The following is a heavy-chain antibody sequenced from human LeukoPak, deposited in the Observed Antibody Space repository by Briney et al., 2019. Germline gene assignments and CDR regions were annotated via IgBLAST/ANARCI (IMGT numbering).Heavy chain of an antibody. CDR3: ARGQGGRRKPIFGVFTPGWFDP. CDR1: GYSFTGSY. J-gene: IGHJ5*02. D-gene: IGHD3-3*01. Sequence: ASVTVSFMTSGYSFTGSYMHWVRQAPGQGREWMGWINPNSGDTHYAQKFQGRVTITRDTSINTAYMELSRLTSDDTAVYFCARGQGGRRKPIFGVFTPGWFDPWGQGTLVTVSS. CDR2: INPNSGDT. V-gene: IGHV1-2*02.